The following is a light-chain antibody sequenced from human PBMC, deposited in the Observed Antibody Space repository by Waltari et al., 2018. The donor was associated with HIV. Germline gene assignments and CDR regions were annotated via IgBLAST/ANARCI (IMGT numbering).Light chain of an antibody. V-gene: IGKV3-20*01. CDR1: QSVGSSF. Sequence: EIVLTQSPGTLSLSPGERATLSCRASQSVGSSFLAWYQQKPGQAPRLLIYGASTRATGIPDRFTGSGSGTDFALTISRLEPEDFAVYFCQQFGNSPSPTWTFGQGTKAEIK. CDR3: QQFGNSPSPTWT. J-gene: IGKJ1*01. CDR2: GAS.